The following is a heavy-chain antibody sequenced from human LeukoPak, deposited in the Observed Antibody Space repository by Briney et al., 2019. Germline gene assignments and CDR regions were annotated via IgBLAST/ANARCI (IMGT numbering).Heavy chain of an antibody. V-gene: IGHV4-59*01. CDR2: IYYSGST. CDR3: AREPVGSGRYDY. Sequence: KPSETLSLTCTVSGGSISSYYWSWIRQPPGKGLEWIGYIYYSGSTNYNPSLKSRVTISVDTSKNQFSLKLSSVTAADTAVYYCAREPVGSGRYDYWGQGTLVTVSS. D-gene: IGHD2-15*01. CDR1: GGSISSYY. J-gene: IGHJ4*02.